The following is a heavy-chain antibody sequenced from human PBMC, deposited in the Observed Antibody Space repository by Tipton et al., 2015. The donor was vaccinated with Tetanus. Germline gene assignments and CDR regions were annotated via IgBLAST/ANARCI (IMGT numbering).Heavy chain of an antibody. Sequence: SLRLSCAASGFTFSSYSMNWVRQAPGKGLEWVSSISSSSSYIYYADSVKGRFTISRDNAKNSLYLQMNSLRAEDTAVYYCARAYQDSSGYYPGTTFDYWGQGTLVTVSS. V-gene: IGHV3-21*04. D-gene: IGHD3-22*01. J-gene: IGHJ4*02. CDR3: ARAYQDSSGYYPGTTFDY. CDR2: ISSSSSYI. CDR1: GFTFSSYS.